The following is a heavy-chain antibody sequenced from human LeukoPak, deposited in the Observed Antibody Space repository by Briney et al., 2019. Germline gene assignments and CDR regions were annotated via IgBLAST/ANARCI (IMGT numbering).Heavy chain of an antibody. V-gene: IGHV3-33*06. J-gene: IGHJ4*02. CDR3: AKDAEGGFDFSNSLQS. CDR1: GFTFSHYA. CDR2: IWNDGSDK. Sequence: PGRSLRLSCTTSGFTFSHYAMHWVRQAPGKGLEWVAVIWNDGSDKYYGDSVKGRFTISRDNSKKTVYLQLSSLRVEDTAVYYCAKDAEGGFDFSNSLQSWGQGTLVTVSS. D-gene: IGHD4-11*01.